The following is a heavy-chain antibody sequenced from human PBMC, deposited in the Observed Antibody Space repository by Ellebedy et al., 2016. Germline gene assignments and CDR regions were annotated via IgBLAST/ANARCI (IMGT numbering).Heavy chain of an antibody. J-gene: IGHJ4*02. CDR2: IKQDGSEQ. V-gene: IGHV3-7*01. CDR3: ARDLSPGIAVAPVDY. D-gene: IGHD6-19*01. CDR1: GFTFSSYR. Sequence: GGSLRLXCAASGFTFSSYRMSWVRQAPGKGLEWVANIKQDGSEQYYVDSVKGRFTISRDNAKNSLYLQVNSLRAEDTAVYYCARDLSPGIAVAPVDYWGQGTLVTVSS.